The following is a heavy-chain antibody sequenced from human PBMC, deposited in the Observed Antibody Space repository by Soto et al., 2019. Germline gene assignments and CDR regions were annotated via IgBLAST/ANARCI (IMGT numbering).Heavy chain of an antibody. CDR2: IYYSGST. CDR3: ARPLSYDSSGYYSLEGIYGMDV. J-gene: IGHJ6*02. D-gene: IGHD3-22*01. CDR1: GDSINTPHYY. V-gene: IGHV4-39*01. Sequence: SETLSLTCTVSGDSINTPHYYWSWIRQSPGKGLEWICIIYYSGSTYYNPSLKSRVTISVDTSKNQFSLKLSSVTAADTAVYYCARPLSYDSSGYYSLEGIYGMDVWGQGTTVTVSS.